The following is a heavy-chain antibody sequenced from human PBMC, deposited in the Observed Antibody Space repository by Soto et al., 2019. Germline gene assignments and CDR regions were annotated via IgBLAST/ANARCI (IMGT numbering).Heavy chain of an antibody. V-gene: IGHV4-34*01. CDR3: ARDTGPSLGSYTPHYYFDY. D-gene: IGHD1-26*01. J-gene: IGHJ4*02. Sequence: QVQLQQWGAGLLKPSETLSLTCAVYGGSFSGYYWSWIRQPPGKGLEWIGEINHSGSTNYNPSLKSRVTISVDTSKNQFSLKLSSVTAADTAVYYCARDTGPSLGSYTPHYYFDYWGQGTLVTVSS. CDR2: INHSGST. CDR1: GGSFSGYY.